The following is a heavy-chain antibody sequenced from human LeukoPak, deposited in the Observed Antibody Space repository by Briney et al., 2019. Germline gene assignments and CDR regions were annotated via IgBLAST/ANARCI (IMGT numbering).Heavy chain of an antibody. CDR1: GFTFSSYA. D-gene: IGHD2-21*02. V-gene: IGHV3-23*01. Sequence: PGGSLRLSCAASGFTFSSYAMSWVRQAPGKGLEWVSAISGSSGSTYYADSVKGRFTISRDNSKNTLYLQMNSLRAEDTAVYYCAKDSIRGVTYYFDYWGQGTLVTVSS. CDR2: ISGSSGST. CDR3: AKDSIRGVTYYFDY. J-gene: IGHJ4*02.